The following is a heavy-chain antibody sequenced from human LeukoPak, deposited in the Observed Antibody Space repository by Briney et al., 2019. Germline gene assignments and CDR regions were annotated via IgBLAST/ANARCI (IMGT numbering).Heavy chain of an antibody. Sequence: SETLSLTCTVSGGSISGNYWSWIRQPAGKGLEWIGRISNSGSTNYNPSLKSRVTMSVDTAKNQFSLKLSSVTAADTAVYYCARAGSGSFYYFDYWGQGTPVTVSS. V-gene: IGHV4-4*07. CDR2: ISNSGST. D-gene: IGHD3-22*01. J-gene: IGHJ4*02. CDR3: ARAGSGSFYYFDY. CDR1: GGSISGNY.